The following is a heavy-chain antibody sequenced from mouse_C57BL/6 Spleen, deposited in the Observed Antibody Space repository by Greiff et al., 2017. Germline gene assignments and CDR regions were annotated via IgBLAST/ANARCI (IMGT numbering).Heavy chain of an antibody. D-gene: IGHD1-1*01. CDR2: IYPGDGDT. CDR1: GYAFSSSW. CDR3: ANYYYGSSDYAMDY. Sequence: VQLQQSGPELVKPGASVKISCKASGYAFSSSWMNWVKQRPGKGLEWIGRIYPGDGDTNYNGKFKGKATLTADKSSSTAYMQLSSLTSEDSAVYFCANYYYGSSDYAMDYWGQGTSVTVSS. V-gene: IGHV1-82*01. J-gene: IGHJ4*01.